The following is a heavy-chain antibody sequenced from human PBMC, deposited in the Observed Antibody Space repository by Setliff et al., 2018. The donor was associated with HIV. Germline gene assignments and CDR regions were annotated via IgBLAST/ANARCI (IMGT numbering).Heavy chain of an antibody. V-gene: IGHV4-31*11. CDR2: IYYSGRT. D-gene: IGHD5-12*01. CDR3: ARGGYGYTSDYFDY. CDR1: GGSISSGIHY. J-gene: IGHJ4*02. Sequence: SETLSLTCAVSGGSISSGIHYWNWIRQRPETGLEWIGYIYYSGRTFYNPSLKSQITISVDTSKNQFSLKLNSVTAADTAVYYCARGGYGYTSDYFDYWGQGILVTVS.